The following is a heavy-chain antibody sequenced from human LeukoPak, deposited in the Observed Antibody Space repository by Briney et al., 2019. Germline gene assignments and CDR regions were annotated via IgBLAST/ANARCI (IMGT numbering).Heavy chain of an antibody. D-gene: IGHD3-16*01. CDR3: AEGRTGGTRYGADV. V-gene: IGHV3-23*01. CDR2: ISGSGGNT. CDR1: GFTFSSYV. J-gene: IGHJ6*04. Sequence: GGSLRLSCAASGFTFSSYVICWVRQAPGKGLEWVSGISGSGGNTYYVDSVKGRFTISRDNSKNTLYLQMNSLRAEDSAVYYCAEGRTGGTRYGADVWGKGTTVTVSS.